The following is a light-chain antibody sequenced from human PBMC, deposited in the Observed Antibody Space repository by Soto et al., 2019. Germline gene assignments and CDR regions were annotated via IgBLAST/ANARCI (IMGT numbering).Light chain of an antibody. CDR1: QSVSSN. CDR2: GAS. V-gene: IGKV3-15*01. J-gene: IGKJ2*01. Sequence: EIVMTQSPATLSVSPGERATLSCRASQSVSSNLAWYQQKPGQAPRLLIYGASTRATGIPARFSGSGSGTEFTLTISGLQSEDFAVYYCQQDNNWAPYTFGQGTKLVIK. CDR3: QQDNNWAPYT.